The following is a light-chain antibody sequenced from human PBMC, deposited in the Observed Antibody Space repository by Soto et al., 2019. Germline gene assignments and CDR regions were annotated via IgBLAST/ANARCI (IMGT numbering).Light chain of an antibody. Sequence: DIQMTQSPSSLSASVGDRVTITCQASQAISNYLNWYQQKPGKAPKLLIYDASNLETGVPSRFXGXXXXXXXXXXISSLQPEDIATYYCKQYGKSLGLTFGGGTKVEIK. V-gene: IGKV1-33*01. CDR3: KQYGKSLGLT. J-gene: IGKJ4*01. CDR1: QAISNY. CDR2: DAS.